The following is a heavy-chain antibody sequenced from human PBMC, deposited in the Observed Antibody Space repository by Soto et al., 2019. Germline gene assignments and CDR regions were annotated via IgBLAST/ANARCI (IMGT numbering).Heavy chain of an antibody. D-gene: IGHD4-17*01. J-gene: IGHJ4*02. Sequence: ASVKVSCKASGYTFTGYYMHWVRQAPGQGLERMRWINPNSGGTNYAQKFQGWVTMTRDTSISTAYMELSRLRSDDTAVYYCARYDPMTTDFDYWGQGTLVTVSS. CDR1: GYTFTGYY. V-gene: IGHV1-2*04. CDR2: INPNSGGT. CDR3: ARYDPMTTDFDY.